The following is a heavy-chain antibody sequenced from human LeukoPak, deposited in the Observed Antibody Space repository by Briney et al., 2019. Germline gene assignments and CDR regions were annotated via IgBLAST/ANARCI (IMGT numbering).Heavy chain of an antibody. CDR1: GGSFRSYY. D-gene: IGHD5-12*01. CDR2: IYYSGST. V-gene: IGHV4-59*01. Sequence: SETLSLTCTVSGGSFRSYYWTWIRQPPGKGLEWIAYIYYSGSTNYNPSLKSRVTISLDTSQNQFSLNLSSVTAADTAVYYCARAYSYSGFAEADYSGQGTLVTVSS. J-gene: IGHJ4*02. CDR3: ARAYSYSGFAEADY.